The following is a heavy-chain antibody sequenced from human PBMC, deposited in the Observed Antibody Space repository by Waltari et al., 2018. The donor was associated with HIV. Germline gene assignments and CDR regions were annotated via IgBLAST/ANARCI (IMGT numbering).Heavy chain of an antibody. CDR1: GGSITSYY. Sequence: QVLLQESGPGLVKPSETLSLTCTVSGGSITSYYWSWIRQPPGKGLEWIGYIYYSGVTNYNPSLKSRATISVDTSKNQVSLKLSSVTAADTAVYYCASRGMHYYDSSGYYSWGQGTLVTVSS. CDR2: IYYSGVT. J-gene: IGHJ4*02. V-gene: IGHV4-59*01. CDR3: ASRGMHYYDSSGYYS. D-gene: IGHD3-22*01.